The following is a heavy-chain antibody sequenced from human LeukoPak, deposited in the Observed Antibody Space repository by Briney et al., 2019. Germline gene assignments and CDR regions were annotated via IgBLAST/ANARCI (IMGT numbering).Heavy chain of an antibody. V-gene: IGHV3-23*01. Sequence: GASLRLSCAASGFTFSSYAMSWVRQAPGKGLEWVSASSGSGGSTYYADSVKGRFTISRDNSKNTLYLQMNSVRAEDTAVYYCAKDFGGSHPYYFDYWGQGTLVTVSS. CDR2: SSGSGGST. CDR3: AKDFGGSHPYYFDY. D-gene: IGHD1-26*01. J-gene: IGHJ4*02. CDR1: GFTFSSYA.